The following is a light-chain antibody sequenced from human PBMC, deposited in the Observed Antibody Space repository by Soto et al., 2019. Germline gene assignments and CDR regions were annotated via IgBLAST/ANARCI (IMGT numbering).Light chain of an antibody. CDR1: QSISGW. CDR2: DAS. Sequence: DIQMTQSPSTLSASVGDRVTITCRASQSISGWLAWYQQKPGKAPNLLIYDASALKRGVPSRFSGSGSGTEFTLTISSLQPDDFATYYCQQYDTLSGTFGQGTKVEIK. CDR3: QQYDTLSGT. V-gene: IGKV1-5*01. J-gene: IGKJ1*01.